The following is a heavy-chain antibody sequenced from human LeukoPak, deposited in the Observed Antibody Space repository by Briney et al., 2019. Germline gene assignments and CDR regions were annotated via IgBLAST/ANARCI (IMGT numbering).Heavy chain of an antibody. CDR2: INHSGST. CDR3: AREGITIFADAFDI. Sequence: SETLSLTCAVYGGSFSGYYWSWIRQPPGKGLEWIGEINHSGSTNYNPSLKSRVTISVDTSKNQFSLKLSSVTAADTAVYYCAREGITIFADAFDIWGQGTMVTVSS. V-gene: IGHV4-34*01. CDR1: GGSFSGYY. D-gene: IGHD3-3*01. J-gene: IGHJ3*02.